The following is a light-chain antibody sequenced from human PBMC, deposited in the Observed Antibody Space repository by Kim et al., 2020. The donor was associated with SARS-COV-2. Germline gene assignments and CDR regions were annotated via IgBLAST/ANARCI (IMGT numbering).Light chain of an antibody. CDR2: QDS. CDR3: QAWDSSTAV. J-gene: IGLJ2*01. V-gene: IGLV3-1*01. CDR1: KLGDKY. Sequence: SYELTQPPSVSVSPGQTASITCSGDKLGDKYACWYQQKPGQSPVLVIYQDSKRLSGIPERFSGSNSGNTATLTISGTQAMDEADYYCQAWDSSTAVFGVG.